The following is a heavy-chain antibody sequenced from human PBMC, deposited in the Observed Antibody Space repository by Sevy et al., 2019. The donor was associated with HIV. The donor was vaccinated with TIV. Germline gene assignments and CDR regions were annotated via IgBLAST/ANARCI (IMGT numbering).Heavy chain of an antibody. J-gene: IGHJ4*02. V-gene: IGHV3-30*03. CDR1: GFTFSTYS. Sequence: GGSLRLSCAASGFTFSTYSMNWVRQAPGKGLEWVAVISYDGSNKYYADSVKGRFTISRDNSKNTLYLQMNSLRAEDTAVYYCTSDILTGYCFDYWGQGTLVTVSS. CDR3: TSDILTGYCFDY. D-gene: IGHD3-9*01. CDR2: ISYDGSNK.